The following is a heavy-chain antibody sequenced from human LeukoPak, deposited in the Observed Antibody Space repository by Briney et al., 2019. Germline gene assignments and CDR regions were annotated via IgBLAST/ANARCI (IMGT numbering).Heavy chain of an antibody. CDR3: ARAVAGDFDY. CDR1: GDSVSSDSAA. CDR2: TYYRSKYYS. J-gene: IGHJ4*02. D-gene: IGHD6-19*01. Sequence: SQTPSLTCAISGDSVSSDSAAWHWIRQSPSRGLEWLGRTYYRSKYYSNYAASVRSRITINPDTSKNQFSLQLNSVTPEDTAVYYCARAVAGDFDYWGQGTLVTVSS. V-gene: IGHV6-1*01.